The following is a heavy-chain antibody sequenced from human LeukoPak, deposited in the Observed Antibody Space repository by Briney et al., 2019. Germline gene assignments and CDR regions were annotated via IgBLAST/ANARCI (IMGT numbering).Heavy chain of an antibody. CDR1: GGTFSSYA. D-gene: IGHD1-26*01. CDR2: IIPIFGTA. V-gene: IGHV1-69*05. J-gene: IGHJ4*02. CDR3: ARGTLVAVRSVGATSLGY. Sequence: GASVKVSCKASGGTFSSYAISWVRQAPGQGLEWMGGIIPIFGTANYAQKFQGRVTITTDESTSTAYMELSSLRSEDTAVYYCARGTLVAVRSVGATSLGYWGQGTLVTVSS.